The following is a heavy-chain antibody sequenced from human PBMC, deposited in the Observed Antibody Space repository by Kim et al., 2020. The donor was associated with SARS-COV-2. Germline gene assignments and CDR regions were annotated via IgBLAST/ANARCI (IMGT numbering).Heavy chain of an antibody. CDR1: GYTFTSYD. CDR2: MNPNSGNT. V-gene: IGHV1-8*02. J-gene: IGHJ6*02. D-gene: IGHD5-18*01. CDR3: ARGGYSYGSDPNYYYGMDV. Sequence: ASVKVSCKASGYTFTSYDINWVRQATGQGLEWMGWMNPNSGNTGYAQKFQGRVTMTRNTSISTAYMELSSLRSEDTAVYYCARGGYSYGSDPNYYYGMDVWGQGTTVTVSS.